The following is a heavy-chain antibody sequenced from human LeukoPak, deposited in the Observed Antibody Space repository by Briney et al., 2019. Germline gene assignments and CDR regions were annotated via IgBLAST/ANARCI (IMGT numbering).Heavy chain of an antibody. CDR1: GGSISSYY. D-gene: IGHD2-2*01. J-gene: IGHJ5*02. Sequence: SETLSLTCTVSGGSISSYYWSWIRQPPGKGLEWIGYIYYSGSTNYNPSLKSRVTISVDTSKNQFSLKLSSVTAADTAVYYCARIIVVVVPAAMMDNWFDPWGQGTLVTVSS. CDR2: IYYSGST. V-gene: IGHV4-59*08. CDR3: ARIIVVVVPAAMMDNWFDP.